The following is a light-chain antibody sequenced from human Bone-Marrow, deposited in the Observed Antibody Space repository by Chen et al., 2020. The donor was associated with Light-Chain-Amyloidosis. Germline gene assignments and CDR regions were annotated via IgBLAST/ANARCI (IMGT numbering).Light chain of an antibody. CDR1: DLPTKY. CDR2: RDT. Sequence: SYALTQPPSVSLSPGPTARITCSGDDLPTKYAYWYQQKPGQAPVLVIHRDTERPSGISERFSGSSSGKTATLTISGVQAEDEADDHCQSADSSGTYEVIFGGGTKLTVL. J-gene: IGLJ2*01. V-gene: IGLV3-25*03. CDR3: QSADSSGTYEVI.